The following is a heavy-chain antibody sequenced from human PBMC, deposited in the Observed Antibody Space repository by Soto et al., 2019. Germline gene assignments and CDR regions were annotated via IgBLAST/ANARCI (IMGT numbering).Heavy chain of an antibody. V-gene: IGHV3-30*18. CDR1: GFTFSDFG. J-gene: IGHJ4*01. CDR3: AKTATYVDGYDNTGYSSEDY. CDR2: ISHDGSKR. D-gene: IGHD3-22*01. Sequence: VQLVESGGGVVLPGRSVRLSCEVSGFTFSDFGLDWVRQAPGTGLEWVAIISHDGSKRFYADSVKGRFTISRDNSKITLYLQMSSLRPEDTALYYCAKTATYVDGYDNTGYSSEDYWGHGTLVTVSS.